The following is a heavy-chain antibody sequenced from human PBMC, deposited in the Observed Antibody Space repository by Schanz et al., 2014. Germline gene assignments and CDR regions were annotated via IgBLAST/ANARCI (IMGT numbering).Heavy chain of an antibody. CDR2: ITYNGGTI. D-gene: IGHD2-15*01. V-gene: IGHV3-48*01. CDR1: GITFSSHS. J-gene: IGHJ5*01. Sequence: EVHLVESGGGLVQPGGSLRLSCAASGITFSSHSFNWVRQAPGKGLEWISYITYNGGTIYYADSVKGRFTISRDNSKNTLYLQMNSLRAEDTAVYYCAKTPREYCNYDNCPNWFASWGQGTLVTASS. CDR3: AKTPREYCNYDNCPNWFAS.